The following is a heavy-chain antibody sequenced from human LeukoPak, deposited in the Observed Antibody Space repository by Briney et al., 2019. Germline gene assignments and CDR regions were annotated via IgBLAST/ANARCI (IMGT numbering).Heavy chain of an antibody. CDR1: GFTFSSYE. J-gene: IGHJ6*02. CDR3: ARSRPYYYYGMDV. Sequence: GSLRLSCAASGFTFSSYEMNWVRQAPGKGLEWVSYISSSGSTIYYADSVKGRFTISRDNAKNSLYLQMNSLRAEDTAVYYCARSRPYYYYGMDVWGQGTTVTVSS. CDR2: ISSSGSTI. V-gene: IGHV3-48*03.